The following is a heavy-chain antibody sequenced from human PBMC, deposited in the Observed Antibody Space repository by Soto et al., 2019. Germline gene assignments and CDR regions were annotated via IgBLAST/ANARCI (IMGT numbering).Heavy chain of an antibody. D-gene: IGHD4-17*01. V-gene: IGHV3-30-3*01. CDR1: GFTFSSYA. Sequence: GGSLRLSCAASGFTFSSYAMHWVRQAPGKGLEWVAVISYDGSNKYYADSVKGRFTISRDNSKNTLYLQMNSLRAGDTAVYYCARDRAYGDYNYYYGMDVWGQGTTVTVSS. CDR2: ISYDGSNK. CDR3: ARDRAYGDYNYYYGMDV. J-gene: IGHJ6*02.